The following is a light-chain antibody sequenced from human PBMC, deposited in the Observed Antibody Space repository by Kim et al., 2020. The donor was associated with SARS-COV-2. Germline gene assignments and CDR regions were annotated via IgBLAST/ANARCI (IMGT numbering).Light chain of an antibody. J-gene: IGKJ1*01. CDR2: AAS. V-gene: IGKV1-27*01. CDR3: QKYNSAPRT. CDR1: QGIRNY. Sequence: SLVGDRVTITCRASQGIRNYLAWYQQKPGKVPKLLIYAASTLQSGVPSRFSGSGSGTDFTLTISSLQPEDVATYYCQKYNSAPRTFGQGTKVDIK.